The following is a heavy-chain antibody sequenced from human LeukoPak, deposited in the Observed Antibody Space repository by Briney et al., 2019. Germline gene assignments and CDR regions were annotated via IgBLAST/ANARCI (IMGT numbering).Heavy chain of an antibody. V-gene: IGHV1-46*01. CDR2: INPSGGST. CDR1: GYTFTSYY. J-gene: IGHJ1*01. CDR3: ARPWYDSSGYYPVEYFQH. D-gene: IGHD3-22*01. Sequence: ASVKVSCKASGYTFTSYYMHSVRQAPGQGLEWMGIINPSGGSTSYAQKFQGRVTMTRDTSTSTVYMELSSLRSEDTAVYYCARPWYDSSGYYPVEYFQHWGQGTLVTVSS.